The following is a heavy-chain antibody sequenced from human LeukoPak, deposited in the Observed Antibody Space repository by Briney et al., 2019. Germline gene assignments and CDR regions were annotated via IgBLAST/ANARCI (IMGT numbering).Heavy chain of an antibody. CDR1: GYTFTSYG. V-gene: IGHV1-18*01. CDR2: ISAYNGNT. D-gene: IGHD6-13*01. CDR3: ARDAYSSSRYGVAPGTLGWFDP. Sequence: GASVKVSCKASGYTFTSYGISWVRQAPGQGLEWMGWISAYNGNTNYAQKLQGRVTMTTDTSTSTAYMELRSLRSDDTAVYYCARDAYSSSRYGVAPGTLGWFDPWGQGTLVTVSS. J-gene: IGHJ5*02.